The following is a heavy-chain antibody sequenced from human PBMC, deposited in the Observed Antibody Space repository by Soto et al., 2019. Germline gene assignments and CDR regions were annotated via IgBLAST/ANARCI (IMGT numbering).Heavy chain of an antibody. V-gene: IGHV1-2*04. CDR2: INPNSGGT. CDR1: GYTFTGYY. CDR3: ARERNFYYGSGSYKPLDY. Sequence: ASVKVSCKASGYTFTGYYIHWVRQAPGQGLEWMGWINPNSGGTNYAQEFQGWVTMTRDTSISTAYMELSRLRSDDTAVYYCARERNFYYGSGSYKPLDYWGQGTLVPVSS. J-gene: IGHJ4*02. D-gene: IGHD3-10*01.